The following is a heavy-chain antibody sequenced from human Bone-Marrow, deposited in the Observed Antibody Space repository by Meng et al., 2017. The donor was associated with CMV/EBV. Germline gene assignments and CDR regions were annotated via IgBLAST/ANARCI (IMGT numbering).Heavy chain of an antibody. V-gene: IGHV4-28*02. J-gene: IGHJ4*02. CDR2: IYYSGGI. Sequence: SIRSSNWWGLLRQPPRKGLEWIGYIYYSGGIYYNQSLKSRVTMSVDTSKNQVSLKLASVTAADTAVYYCARTGDCSSSSCYIYFDLWGQGTLVTVSS. CDR3: ARTGDCSSSSCYIYFDL. CDR1: SIRSSNW. D-gene: IGHD2-2*02.